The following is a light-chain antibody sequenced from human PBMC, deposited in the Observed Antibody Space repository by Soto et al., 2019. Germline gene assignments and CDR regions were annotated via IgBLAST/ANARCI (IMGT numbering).Light chain of an antibody. V-gene: IGKV3-15*01. CDR3: QQYNNWPPET. CDR2: GAS. CDR1: QSVSNK. J-gene: IGKJ2*01. Sequence: EIVMTQSPATLSVSPGERATLSCRASQSVSNKLAWYQQKPGQAPRLLIYGASTRATGTPGRFSGSGSGTEFTLTISSLQSEDFAIYYRQQYNNWPPETFGQGTKVEIK.